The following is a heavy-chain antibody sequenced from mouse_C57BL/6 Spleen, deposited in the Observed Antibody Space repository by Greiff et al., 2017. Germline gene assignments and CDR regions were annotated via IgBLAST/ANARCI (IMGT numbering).Heavy chain of an antibody. CDR2: IDPETGGT. CDR3: TRNLIYYYGSSGYFDV. J-gene: IGHJ1*03. CDR1: GYTFTDYE. D-gene: IGHD1-1*01. Sequence: VQVVESGAELVRPGASVTLSCKASGYTFTDYEMHWVKQTPVHGLEWIGAIDPETGGTAYNQKFTGKAILTADKSSSTAYMELRSLTSEDSAVYYCTRNLIYYYGSSGYFDVWGTGTTVTVSS. V-gene: IGHV1-15*01.